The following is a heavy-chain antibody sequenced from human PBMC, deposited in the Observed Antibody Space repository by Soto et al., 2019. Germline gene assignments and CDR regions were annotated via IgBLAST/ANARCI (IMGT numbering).Heavy chain of an antibody. Sequence: SETLSLTCAVYGGSFSGYYWSWIRQPPGKGLEWIGEINHSGSTNYNPSLKSRVTISVDTSKNQFSLKLSSVTAADTAVYYCARLLTGDTTVTTNYYYYGMDVWGQGTTVTVSS. V-gene: IGHV4-34*01. CDR1: GGSFSGYY. J-gene: IGHJ6*02. CDR2: INHSGST. D-gene: IGHD4-17*01. CDR3: ARLLTGDTTVTTNYYYYGMDV.